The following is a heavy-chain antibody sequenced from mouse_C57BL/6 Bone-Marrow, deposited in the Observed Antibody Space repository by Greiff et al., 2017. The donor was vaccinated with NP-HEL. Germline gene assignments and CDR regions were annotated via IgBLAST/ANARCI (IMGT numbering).Heavy chain of an antibody. CDR1: GYTFTSYW. J-gene: IGHJ4*01. D-gene: IGHD1-1*01. Sequence: QVQLQQPGAELVRPGSSVKLSCKASGYTFTSYWMHWVKQRPIQGLEWIGNIDPSDSETHYNQKFKDKATLTVDKSSSTAYMQLSSLTSEDSAVYYCARRIGYYGSKDAMDYWGQGTSVTVSS. CDR2: IDPSDSET. V-gene: IGHV1-52*01. CDR3: ARRIGYYGSKDAMDY.